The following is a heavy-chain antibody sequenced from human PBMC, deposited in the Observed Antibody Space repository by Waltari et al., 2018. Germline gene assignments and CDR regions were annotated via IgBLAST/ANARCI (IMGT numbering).Heavy chain of an antibody. D-gene: IGHD3-3*01. J-gene: IGHJ4*02. V-gene: IGHV3-53*04. Sequence: EVQLVESGGGLVQQGGSLRLSGAVSGFSVRNNYMTWVRQTPGKGLEWVSVIYSGGGTFHADSVKGRFAISRHDSRNTLNLQMDSLRVEDTAIYFCARADFWGGFYFDYWGLGTLVTVSS. CDR2: IYSGGGT. CDR1: GFSVRNNY. CDR3: ARADFWGGFYFDY.